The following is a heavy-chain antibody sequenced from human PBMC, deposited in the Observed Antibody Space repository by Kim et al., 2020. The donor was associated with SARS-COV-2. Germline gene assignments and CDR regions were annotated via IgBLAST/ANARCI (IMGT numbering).Heavy chain of an antibody. J-gene: IGHJ2*01. D-gene: IGHD3-22*01. Sequence: SLKSRVTISVDTSKNQFSLKLSSVTAADTAVYYCARDNLYYDSSGYYIDLWGRGTLVTVSS. V-gene: IGHV4-31*02. CDR3: ARDNLYYDSSGYYIDL.